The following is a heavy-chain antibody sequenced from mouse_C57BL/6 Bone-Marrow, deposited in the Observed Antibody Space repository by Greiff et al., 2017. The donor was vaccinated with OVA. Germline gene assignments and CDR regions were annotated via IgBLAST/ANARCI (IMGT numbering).Heavy chain of an antibody. D-gene: IGHD1-1*01. V-gene: IGHV1-55*01. J-gene: IGHJ4*01. CDR2: IYPGSGST. CDR3: AWGDGSGYYAMDY. CDR1: GYTFTSYW. Sequence: QVQLKQPGAELVKPGASVKMSCKASGYTFTSYWITWVKQRPGQGLEWIGDIYPGSGSTNYNEKFKSKATLTVDTSSSTAYMQLSSLTSEDSAVYYCAWGDGSGYYAMDYWGQGTSVTVSS.